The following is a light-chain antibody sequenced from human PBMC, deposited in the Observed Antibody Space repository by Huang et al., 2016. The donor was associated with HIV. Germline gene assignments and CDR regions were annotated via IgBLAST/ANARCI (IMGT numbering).Light chain of an antibody. CDR2: DAS. Sequence: DIVMTQSPSSLSASVGDRVTITCQASQDITNYLNGYQQRPGKAPKVLIYDASSLETGVPSRFSGSGAGKEFTFTISSLQPEDTATYYCQQYDNLPLTFGGGTKVEIK. J-gene: IGKJ4*01. CDR1: QDITNY. CDR3: QQYDNLPLT. V-gene: IGKV1-33*01.